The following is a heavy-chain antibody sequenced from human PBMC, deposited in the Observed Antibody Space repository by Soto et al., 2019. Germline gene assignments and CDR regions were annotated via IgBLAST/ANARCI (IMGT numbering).Heavy chain of an antibody. Sequence: SVKVSCKASGGTFSSYAISWVRQAPGQGLEWMGGIIPIFGTANYAQKFQGRVAITADESTSTAYMELSSLRSEDTAVYYCASDFGVVIPPGYWGQGTLVTVSS. D-gene: IGHD3-3*01. J-gene: IGHJ4*02. V-gene: IGHV1-69*13. CDR1: GGTFSSYA. CDR2: IIPIFGTA. CDR3: ASDFGVVIPPGY.